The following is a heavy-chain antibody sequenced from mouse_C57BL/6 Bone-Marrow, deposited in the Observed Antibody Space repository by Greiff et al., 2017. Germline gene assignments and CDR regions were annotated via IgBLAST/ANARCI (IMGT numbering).Heavy chain of an antibody. D-gene: IGHD1-1*01. Sequence: QVQLQQSGAELVKPGASVKISCKASGYAFSSYWLNWVKQRPGKGLEWIGQIYPGDGDTNYNGKFKGKATLTADKSSSTAYMQLSSLTSEDSAVYFCARYRIYYYGSSYAWYFDVWGTGTTVTVSS. V-gene: IGHV1-80*01. CDR2: IYPGDGDT. J-gene: IGHJ1*03. CDR1: GYAFSSYW. CDR3: ARYRIYYYGSSYAWYFDV.